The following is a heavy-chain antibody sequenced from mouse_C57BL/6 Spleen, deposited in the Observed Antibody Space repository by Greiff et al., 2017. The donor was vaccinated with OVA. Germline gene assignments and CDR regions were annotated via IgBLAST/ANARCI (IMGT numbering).Heavy chain of an antibody. CDR3: ARDGLDSKGWYFDV. CDR2: IYPRSGNT. J-gene: IGHJ1*03. CDR1: GYTFTSYG. V-gene: IGHV1-81*01. D-gene: IGHD2-5*01. Sequence: QVQLQQSGAELARPGASVKLSCKASGYTFTSYGISWVKQRTGQGLEWIGEIYPRSGNTYYNEKFKGKATLTADKSSSTAYMELRSLTSEDSAVYFCARDGLDSKGWYFDVWGTGTTVTVSS.